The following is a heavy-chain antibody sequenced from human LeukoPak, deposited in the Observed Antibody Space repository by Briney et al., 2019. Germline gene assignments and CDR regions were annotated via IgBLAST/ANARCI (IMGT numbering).Heavy chain of an antibody. Sequence: GASVKVSCKASGYTFTSYGISWVRQAPGQGLEWMGWISAYNGNTNYAQKLQGRVTMTTDTSTSTAYMELRGLRSDDTAVYYCARSTASYYDFWSAYYPNNYWGQGTLVTVSS. D-gene: IGHD3-3*01. CDR3: ARSTASYYDFWSAYYPNNY. J-gene: IGHJ4*02. V-gene: IGHV1-18*01. CDR1: GYTFTSYG. CDR2: ISAYNGNT.